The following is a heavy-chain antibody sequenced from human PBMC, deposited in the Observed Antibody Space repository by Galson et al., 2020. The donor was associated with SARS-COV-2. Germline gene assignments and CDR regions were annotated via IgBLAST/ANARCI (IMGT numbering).Heavy chain of an antibody. V-gene: IGHV4-39*07. D-gene: IGHD3-22*01. CDR1: GNSISSSTYY. CDR3: SSIRYYDSSCYYYPFYY. J-gene: IGHJ4*01. CDR2: IFHSGRT. Sequence: LTCTVSGNSISSSTYYWGWIRQPPGKGLEWIGSIFHSGRTFYNPSLKSRVTISVDTSKNQFSLRLSSVTAADPAVYYCSSIRYYDSSCYYYPFYYRGQGNLVPVS.